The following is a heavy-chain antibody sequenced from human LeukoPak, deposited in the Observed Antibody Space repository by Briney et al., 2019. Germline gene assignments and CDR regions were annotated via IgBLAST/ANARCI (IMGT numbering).Heavy chain of an antibody. CDR1: GGSFGGYY. J-gene: IGHJ4*02. Sequence: KSSETLSLTCGVYGGSFGGYYWTWIRQFPGMGLGWIAEIIHSGSTNYNPSLTGRVTLSVDTSKNQFSLQLSSVTAADTAVYYCARGILVTVYAAFDYWGQGSLVTVSS. D-gene: IGHD2-8*01. V-gene: IGHV4-34*01. CDR2: IIHSGST. CDR3: ARGILVTVYAAFDY.